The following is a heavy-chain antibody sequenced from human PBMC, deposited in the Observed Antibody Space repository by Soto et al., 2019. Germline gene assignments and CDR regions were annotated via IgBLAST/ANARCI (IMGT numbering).Heavy chain of an antibody. CDR1: GVSFSSYA. CDR2: ISGSGGST. CDR3: AKDYRGSSWSPSPHY. Sequence: HGWSIRLSSAASGVSFSSYAVSGVLQAPGKGMEWVSAISGSGGSTYYADSVKGRFTISRDNSKNTLYLQMNSLRAEDTAVYYCAKDYRGSSWSPSPHYRRQGTLVTVSS. J-gene: IGHJ4*02. D-gene: IGHD6-13*01. V-gene: IGHV3-23*01.